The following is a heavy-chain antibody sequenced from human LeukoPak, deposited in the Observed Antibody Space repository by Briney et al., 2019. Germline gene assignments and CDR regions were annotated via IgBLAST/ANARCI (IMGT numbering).Heavy chain of an antibody. V-gene: IGHV4-30-2*01. CDR3: ARALYSSGWLLYGMDV. D-gene: IGHD6-19*01. CDR1: GGSISSGGYS. J-gene: IGHJ6*04. CDR2: IYHSGST. Sequence: SQTLSLTCAVSGGSISSGGYSWSWIRQPPGKGLEWIGYIYHSGSTYYNPSLKSRVTISVDRSKNQFSLKPSSVTAADTAVYYCARALYSSGWLLYGMDVWGKGTTVTVSP.